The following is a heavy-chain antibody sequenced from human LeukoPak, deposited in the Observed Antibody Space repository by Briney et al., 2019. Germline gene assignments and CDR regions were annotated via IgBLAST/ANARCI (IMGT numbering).Heavy chain of an antibody. CDR3: ARVMVAARPYYYYMDV. CDR1: GGTFSSYA. D-gene: IGHD6-6*01. V-gene: IGHV1-69*13. J-gene: IGHJ6*03. Sequence: ASVKVSCKASGGTFSSYAISWVRQAPGQGLEWMGGIIPIFGTANYAQKFQGRVTITADESTSTAYMELSSLRSEDTAVYYCARVMVAARPYYYYMDVWGKGTTVTVSS. CDR2: IIPIFGTA.